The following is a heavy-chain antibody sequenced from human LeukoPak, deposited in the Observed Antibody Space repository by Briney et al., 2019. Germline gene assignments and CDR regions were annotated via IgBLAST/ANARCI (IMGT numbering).Heavy chain of an antibody. CDR2: IYSGNNT. D-gene: IGHD3-10*01. V-gene: IGHV3-66*04. CDR3: ARLTAGVSGAFDI. CDR1: GFTFSSNY. Sequence: GGSLRLSCAASGFTFSSNYMSWVRQAPGKGLEWVSVIYSGNNTYYADSVKGRFTISRDNSKNTLYLQMNSLRAEDTAVYYCARLTAGVSGAFDIWGQGTMVTVSS. J-gene: IGHJ3*02.